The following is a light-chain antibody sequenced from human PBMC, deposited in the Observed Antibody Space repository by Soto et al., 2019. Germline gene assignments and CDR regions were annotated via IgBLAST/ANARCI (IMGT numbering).Light chain of an antibody. V-gene: IGKV1-5*01. J-gene: IGKJ2*01. CDR1: QSISIL. Sequence: DIQMTQSPSTLSASVGDSVTITCRASQSISILWAWNQQKPGKALKLLIYDASTLESGVPSRFSGSGSGAEFTLTISSLQPDDFATYYCQRYNGYFGQGTKLEIK. CDR3: QRYNGY. CDR2: DAS.